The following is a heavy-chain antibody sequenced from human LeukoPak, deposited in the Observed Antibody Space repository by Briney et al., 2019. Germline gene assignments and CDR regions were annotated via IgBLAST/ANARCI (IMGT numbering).Heavy chain of an antibody. CDR3: ARHPGIRYSGSYVDY. V-gene: IGHV4-39*01. J-gene: IGHJ4*02. CDR2: IYYSGSI. CDR1: GGSISSSSYY. Sequence: PSETLSLTCTVSGGSISSSSYYWGWIRQPPGKGLEWIGSIYYSGSIYNNPSLKSRVTISVDTSKNQFSLKLSSVTAADTAVYYCARHPGIRYSGSYVDYWGQGTLVTVSS. D-gene: IGHD1-26*01.